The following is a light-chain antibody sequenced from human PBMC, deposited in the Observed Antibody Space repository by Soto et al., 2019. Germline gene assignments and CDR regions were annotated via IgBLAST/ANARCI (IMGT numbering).Light chain of an antibody. CDR1: SSDIGSYDL. V-gene: IGLV2-23*02. J-gene: IGLJ2*01. CDR3: CSFGSSETI. Sequence: QSALTQPASVSGSPGQSITISCNGTSSDIGSYDLLSWYQQHPGKAPKLMIYEVTKRPAGVSDRFSGSKSANTASLTISGHQVADEADYCCCSFGSSETIFGGGTKLTVL. CDR2: EVT.